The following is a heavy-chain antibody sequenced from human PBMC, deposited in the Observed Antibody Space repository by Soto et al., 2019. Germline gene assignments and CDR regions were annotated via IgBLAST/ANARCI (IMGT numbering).Heavy chain of an antibody. CDR1: GGSFSGYF. CDR3: ARGPDCSSGSCKGYFEH. CDR2: INPVAST. J-gene: IGHJ1*01. V-gene: IGHV4-34*01. Sequence: QVQLQQWGAGLLKPSETLSLTCGVHGGSFSGYFWSWIRKPPGKGLEGMGEINPVASTNYSPSLKCRVTLYVDPSRKQLPLTLSSVTAADTAVYFCARGPDCSSGSCKGYFEHWGQGSLVTVSS. D-gene: IGHD2-15*01.